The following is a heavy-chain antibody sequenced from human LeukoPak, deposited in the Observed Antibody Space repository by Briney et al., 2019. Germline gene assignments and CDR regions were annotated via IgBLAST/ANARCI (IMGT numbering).Heavy chain of an antibody. V-gene: IGHV3-74*03. Sequence: GGSLRLTCVASGFTFSTYWMHWVRQAPGKGLLWVSRLSGDGSSTKYADSLKGRFTISRANAKNTLYLQMSSLRAEDTAVYFCARASTTVPNLLDNWGQGTLVTVSS. CDR2: LSGDGSST. J-gene: IGHJ4*02. CDR1: GFTFSTYW. D-gene: IGHD4-17*01. CDR3: ARASTTVPNLLDN.